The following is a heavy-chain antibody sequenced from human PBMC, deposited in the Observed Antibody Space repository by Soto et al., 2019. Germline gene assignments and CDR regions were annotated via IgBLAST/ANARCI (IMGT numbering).Heavy chain of an antibody. V-gene: IGHV2-5*02. CDR3: AHSLIPNWGSRGAFDY. Sequence: QITLKESGPTLVKPTQTLTLTCTFSGFSLSTSGVGAAWIRQPPGKALEWLALIYWDDDKRYSPSLKSRLTITKDTSKNQVVLTMTNMDPVDTATYYCAHSLIPNWGSRGAFDYWGQGTLVTVSS. CDR2: IYWDDDK. CDR1: GFSLSTSGVG. J-gene: IGHJ4*02. D-gene: IGHD7-27*01.